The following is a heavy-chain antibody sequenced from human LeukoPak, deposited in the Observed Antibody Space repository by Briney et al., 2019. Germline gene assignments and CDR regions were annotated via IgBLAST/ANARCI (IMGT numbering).Heavy chain of an antibody. CDR2: ISGSSSDI. D-gene: IGHD6-19*01. Sequence: GGSLRLSCAASGFTFSSYSMNWVRQAPGKGLEWVSSISGSSSDIHYADSVKGRITISRDNARSTLYLQMNSLRAEDTAVYYCATDGRSSGWYGFDYWGQGILVTVSS. J-gene: IGHJ4*02. V-gene: IGHV3-21*01. CDR1: GFTFSSYS. CDR3: ATDGRSSGWYGFDY.